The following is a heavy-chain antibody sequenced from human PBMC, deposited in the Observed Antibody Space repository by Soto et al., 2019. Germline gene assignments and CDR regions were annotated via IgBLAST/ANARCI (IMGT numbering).Heavy chain of an antibody. CDR1: GFTFSSYE. D-gene: IGHD1-1*01. CDR3: ARDLWSRSHSVYYGMDV. J-gene: IGHJ6*02. CDR2: ISSSGSTI. V-gene: IGHV3-48*03. Sequence: EVQLVESGGGLVQPGGSLRLSCAASGFTFSSYEMNWVRQAPGKGLEWVSYISSSGSTIYYADSVKGRFTISRDNAKNSLYLQMNSLRAEDTAVYYCARDLWSRSHSVYYGMDVWGQGTTVTVSS.